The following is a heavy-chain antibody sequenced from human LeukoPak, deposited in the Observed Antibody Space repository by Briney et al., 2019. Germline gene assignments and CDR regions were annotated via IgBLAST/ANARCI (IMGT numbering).Heavy chain of an antibody. Sequence: GGSLRLSCAPSGFTFSSYGMHWVRQAPGKRLEWVAFIRYDGSNEYYADSVKGRFTISRDNSKNTLYLQMNSLRAEDSAVYYCARDLTYSGWYYFDYWGQGTLVTVSS. CDR3: ARDLTYSGWYYFDY. D-gene: IGHD6-19*01. V-gene: IGHV3-30*02. CDR2: IRYDGSNE. J-gene: IGHJ4*02. CDR1: GFTFSSYG.